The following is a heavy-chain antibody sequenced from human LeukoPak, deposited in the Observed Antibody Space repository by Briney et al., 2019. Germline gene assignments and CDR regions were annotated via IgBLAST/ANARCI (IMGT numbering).Heavy chain of an antibody. CDR1: GFTFSSYG. D-gene: IGHD3-22*01. CDR2: IWYDGSNK. Sequence: GGSLRLSCAASGFTFSSYGMHWVRQAPGKGLEWVAVIWYDGSNKYYADSVKGRFTISRDNSKNTLYLQMNSLRAEDTAVYYCASHYDSSGFDYWGQGTLVTVCS. CDR3: ASHYDSSGFDY. V-gene: IGHV3-33*01. J-gene: IGHJ4*02.